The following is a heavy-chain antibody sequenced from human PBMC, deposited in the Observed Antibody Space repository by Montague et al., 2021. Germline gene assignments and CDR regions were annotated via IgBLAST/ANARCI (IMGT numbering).Heavy chain of an antibody. D-gene: IGHD2-8*01. CDR1: GFPFSSFW. V-gene: IGHV3-7*01. CDR2: IKEDGSEK. CDR3: TKSTWYAFDY. J-gene: IGHJ4*02. Sequence: SLRLSCAASGFPFSSFWMTWVRQAPGKGLEWVANIKEDGSEKYYVGSVKGRFTISRDNAKNSLYLQMDSLRAEDTAIYYCTKSTWYAFDYWGQGTLVTVSS.